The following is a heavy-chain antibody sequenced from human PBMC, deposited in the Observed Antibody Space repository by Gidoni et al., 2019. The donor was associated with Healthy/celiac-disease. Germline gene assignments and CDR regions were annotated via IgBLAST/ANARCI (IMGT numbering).Heavy chain of an antibody. CDR2: ISGSGGST. J-gene: IGHJ6*02. Sequence: EVQLLESGGGLVQPGGSLRLSCAASGFPFSSYAMSWVRQAPGKGLEWVSAISGSGGSTYYADSVKGRFTISRDNSKNTLYLQMNSLRAEDTAVYYCAKGTTVTTRYYYGMDVWGQGTTVTVSS. CDR1: GFPFSSYA. D-gene: IGHD4-17*01. CDR3: AKGTTVTTRYYYGMDV. V-gene: IGHV3-23*01.